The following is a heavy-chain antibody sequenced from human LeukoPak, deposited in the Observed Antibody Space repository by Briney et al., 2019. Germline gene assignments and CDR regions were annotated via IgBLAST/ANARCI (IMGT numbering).Heavy chain of an antibody. CDR3: ATSGFGETPFDY. Sequence: SETLSLTCTVSGDSINTYYWSWIRQPAGKGLEWIGSIYHSGSTYYNPSLKSRVTISEDTSKNQFSLKLSSVTAADTAVYYCATSGFGETPFDYWGQGTLVTVSS. CDR2: IYHSGST. CDR1: GDSINTYY. V-gene: IGHV4-38-2*02. J-gene: IGHJ4*02. D-gene: IGHD3-10*01.